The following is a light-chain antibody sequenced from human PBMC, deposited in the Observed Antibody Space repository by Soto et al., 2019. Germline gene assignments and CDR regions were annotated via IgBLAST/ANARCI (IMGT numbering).Light chain of an antibody. CDR3: QQHSDWPLT. J-gene: IGKJ4*01. CDR1: QSVSSS. Sequence: EIVLIQSPATLSLSPGERATHSCRASQSVSSSLAWYQQNPGQAPRLLIFDASNRATGIPVRFSGSGSGTDFTLTISSLEPEDFTVYYCQQHSDWPLTFGGGTRVEIK. CDR2: DAS. V-gene: IGKV3-11*01.